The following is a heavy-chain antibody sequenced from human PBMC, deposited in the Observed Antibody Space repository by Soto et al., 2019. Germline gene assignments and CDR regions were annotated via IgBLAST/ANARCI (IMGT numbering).Heavy chain of an antibody. D-gene: IGHD2-15*01. CDR3: ACGCSCCSGGSCHDGHDV. Sequence: QVQVVQSGAEVKKPGSSVKVSCKASGGTFSSFAINWVRQAPGQGLEWMGGIIPIFVTTNDAQKFQGRVKITAAKTTSTAYMKASSLISKDTAVYYCACGCSCCSGGSCHDGHDVWGQGTMVTVSS. V-gene: IGHV1-69*06. CDR2: IIPIFVTT. CDR1: GGTFSSFA. J-gene: IGHJ3*01.